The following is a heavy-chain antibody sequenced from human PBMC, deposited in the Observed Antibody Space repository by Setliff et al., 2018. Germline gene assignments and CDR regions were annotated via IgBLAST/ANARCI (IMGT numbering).Heavy chain of an antibody. Sequence: PSETLSLTCTVSGDSISSRRNYWGWFRQPAGKELEWIGQIYTSWSTNYNPSLKRRVTISLDTSKSQFSLSLTSVTAAETAVYYCARMSGFQYIDVWGKGTTVTVSS. D-gene: IGHD3-3*01. V-gene: IGHV4-61*09. J-gene: IGHJ6*03. CDR1: GDSISSRRNY. CDR2: IYTSWST. CDR3: ARMSGFQYIDV.